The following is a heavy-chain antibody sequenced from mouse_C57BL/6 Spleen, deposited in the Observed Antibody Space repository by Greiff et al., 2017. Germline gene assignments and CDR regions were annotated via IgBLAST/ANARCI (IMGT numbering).Heavy chain of an antibody. CDR3: ASYYSNYVGAMDY. V-gene: IGHV14-2*01. D-gene: IGHD2-5*01. CDR1: GFNIKDYY. CDR2: IDPEDGET. J-gene: IGHJ4*01. Sequence: EVQLVESGAELVKPGASVKLSCTASGFNIKDYYMHWVKQRTEQGLEWIGRIDPEDGETKYAPNFQGKATITADTSSKTAYLQLSSLSSEDTAVYYCASYYSNYVGAMDYWGQGTSVTVSS.